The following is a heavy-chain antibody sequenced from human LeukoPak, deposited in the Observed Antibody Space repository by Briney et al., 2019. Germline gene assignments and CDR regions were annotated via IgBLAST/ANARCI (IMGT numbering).Heavy chain of an antibody. CDR2: FNPNSGRT. CDR3: ARGSASLVVVAATTRTNAFDI. Sequence: ASMKVSCKASGYTFTSYDINWVRQVTGKELDWMGCFNPNSGRTNYAQMFQGRVTMTRDTSISTAYMELSRLRSDDTAVYYCARGSASLVVVAATTRTNAFDIWGQGTMVTVSS. V-gene: IGHV1-2*02. J-gene: IGHJ3*02. CDR1: GYTFTSYD. D-gene: IGHD2-15*01.